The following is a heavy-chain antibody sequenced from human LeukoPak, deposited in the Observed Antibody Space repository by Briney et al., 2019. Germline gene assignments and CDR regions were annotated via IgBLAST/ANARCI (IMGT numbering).Heavy chain of an antibody. D-gene: IGHD6-19*01. Sequence: PGGSLRLSCAASGFTFSNYWMSWLRQAPGKGLEWVANINRDGTEIYCVDSLKGRFTISRDNAKNPLYLQMDSLRAEDTAVYYCARLGVVGTGNWFDPWGQGTLVTVSS. V-gene: IGHV3-7*01. J-gene: IGHJ5*02. CDR3: ARLGVVGTGNWFDP. CDR2: INRDGTEI. CDR1: GFTFSNYW.